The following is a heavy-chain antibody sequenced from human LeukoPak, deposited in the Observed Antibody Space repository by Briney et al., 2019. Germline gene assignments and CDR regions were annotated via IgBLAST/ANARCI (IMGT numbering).Heavy chain of an antibody. CDR3: AKDLARVATIPLFDY. J-gene: IGHJ4*02. CDR1: GFTFNSYG. V-gene: IGHV3-30*18. Sequence: GGSLRLSCAASGFTFNSYGMHWVRQVPGKGLEWVAIISYDGTNKYYADSVKGRFTISRDNSKNTLYLQMNSLRAEDTAVYYCAKDLARVATIPLFDYWGQGTLVTVSS. D-gene: IGHD5-12*01. CDR2: ISYDGTNK.